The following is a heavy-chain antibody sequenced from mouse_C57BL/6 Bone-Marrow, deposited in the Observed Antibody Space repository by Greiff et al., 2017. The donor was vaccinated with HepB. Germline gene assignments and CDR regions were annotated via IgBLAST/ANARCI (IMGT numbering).Heavy chain of an antibody. CDR1: GYTFTDYY. J-gene: IGHJ3*01. CDR2: INPYNGGT. D-gene: IGHD2-4*01. Sequence: EVQLQQSGPVLVKPGASVKMSCKASGYTFTDYYMNWVKQSHGKSLEWIGVINPYNGGTSYNQKFKGKATLTVDKSSSTAYMELNSLTSEDSAVYYCARTTYDYDDGRGFAYWGQGTLVTVSA. V-gene: IGHV1-19*01. CDR3: ARTTYDYDDGRGFAY.